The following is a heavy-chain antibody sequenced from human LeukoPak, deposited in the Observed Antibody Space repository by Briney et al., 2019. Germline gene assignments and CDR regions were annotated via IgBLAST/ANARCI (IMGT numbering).Heavy chain of an antibody. J-gene: IGHJ4*02. Sequence: GESLKISCKGSGYSFTDYWIGWVRQMPGKGLEWMGIIYPGDSDTRYSPSFQGQVTISADKSISTAYLQWSSLKASDTAVYYCARRFLADPSGFDYWGQGTLVTVSS. CDR3: ARRFLADPSGFDY. CDR2: IYPGDSDT. V-gene: IGHV5-51*01. CDR1: GYSFTDYW.